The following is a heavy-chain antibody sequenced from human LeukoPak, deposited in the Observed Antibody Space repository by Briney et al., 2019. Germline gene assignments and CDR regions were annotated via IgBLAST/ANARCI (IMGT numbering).Heavy chain of an antibody. CDR2: ISYDGSNK. J-gene: IGHJ4*02. Sequence: GRSLRLSCAASGFTLSSYGMHWVRQAPSKGLEWVAVISYDGSNKYYADSVKGRFTISRDNSKNTLYLQMNSLRADDTAVYFCARDHRIGGSWGQGTLVTVSS. CDR3: ARDHRIGGS. V-gene: IGHV3-30*03. CDR1: GFTLSSYG. D-gene: IGHD3-16*01.